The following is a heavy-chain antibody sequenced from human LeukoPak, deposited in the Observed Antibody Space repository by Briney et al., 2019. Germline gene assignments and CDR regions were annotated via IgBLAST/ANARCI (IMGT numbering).Heavy chain of an antibody. Sequence: GGSLRLSCAASGFTFSSYEMNWVRQAPGKGLEWVSYIISSGSPIYYADSVKGRFTISRDNAKNSLFLQMNSLRAEDTAVYYCARENLHGLDVWGQGTTVTVSS. V-gene: IGHV3-48*03. CDR3: ARENLHGLDV. J-gene: IGHJ6*02. CDR2: IISSGSPI. CDR1: GFTFSSYE.